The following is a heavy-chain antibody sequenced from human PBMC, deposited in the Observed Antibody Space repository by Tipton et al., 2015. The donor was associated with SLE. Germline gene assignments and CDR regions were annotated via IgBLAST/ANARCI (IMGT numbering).Heavy chain of an antibody. CDR2: IYYSGKT. V-gene: IGHV4-39*07. J-gene: IGHJ6*03. CDR1: NGSISSIPYY. CDR3: ARGPYYYMDV. Sequence: TLSLTCTGPNGSISSIPYYRGWIRQTPGKGLEWVGSIYYSGKTYYNPSLKSRVTISVDTSRNQCSLNLTSVTAADTAVYYCARGPYYYMDVWGKGTTVTVSS.